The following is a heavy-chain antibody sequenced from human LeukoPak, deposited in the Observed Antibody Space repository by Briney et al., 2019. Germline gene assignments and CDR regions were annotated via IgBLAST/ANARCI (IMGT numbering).Heavy chain of an antibody. J-gene: IGHJ2*01. Sequence: ASVKVSCKASGYTFTSYDINWVRQATGQGLEWMGWMNPNSGNTGYAQKFQGRVTMTRDTSISVAYMELSSLQSDDTAVYYCARNPDEHWLDESENWYFDLWGSGTLVTVSS. CDR1: GYTFTSYD. CDR2: MNPNSGNT. V-gene: IGHV1-8*01. D-gene: IGHD6-19*01. CDR3: ARNPDEHWLDESENWYFDL.